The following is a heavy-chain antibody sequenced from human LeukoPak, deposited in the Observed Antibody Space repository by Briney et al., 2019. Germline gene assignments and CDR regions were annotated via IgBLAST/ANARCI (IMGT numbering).Heavy chain of an antibody. V-gene: IGHV1-2*02. CDR3: ARDLGGQCIAGT. Sequence: GESLKISCKGSGYSFTSYWIGWVRQAPGQGLEWMGWINPNSGGTNYAQKFQGRVTMTRDTSISTAYMELSRLRSDDTAVYYCARDLGGQCIAGTWGQGTLVTVSS. D-gene: IGHD6-13*01. CDR2: INPNSGGT. CDR1: GYSFTSYW. J-gene: IGHJ5*02.